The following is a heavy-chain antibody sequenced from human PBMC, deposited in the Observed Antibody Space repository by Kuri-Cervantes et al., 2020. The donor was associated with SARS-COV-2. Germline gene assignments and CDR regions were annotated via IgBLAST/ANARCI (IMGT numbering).Heavy chain of an antibody. CDR3: ARDPSAVTPVY. CDR2: TYYRYKWYN. J-gene: IGHJ4*02. Sequence: ETLSLTCATSGDSVSSNSAAWNWITPSPSRGLEWLGRTYYRYKWYNDYAVSVKSRITINTDKSKNQLSLQLNAVTPEDTAVYYCARDPSAVTPVYWGQGTLVTVSS. V-gene: IGHV6-1*01. D-gene: IGHD1-26*01. CDR1: GDSVSSNSAA.